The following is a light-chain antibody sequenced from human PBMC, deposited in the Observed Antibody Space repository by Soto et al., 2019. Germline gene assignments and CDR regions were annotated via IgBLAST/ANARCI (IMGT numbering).Light chain of an antibody. Sequence: HSALTQPASVSGSLGQSITISCSGSGSDVGNYNLVSWYQQQPGKAPKLIIYEVNKAPSGVSNRFSGSKSGNTASLTISGLQPDDESDYYCCSYAGSSIWVFGGGTKLTVL. CDR2: EVN. V-gene: IGLV2-23*02. CDR1: GSDVGNYNL. J-gene: IGLJ3*02. CDR3: CSYAGSSIWV.